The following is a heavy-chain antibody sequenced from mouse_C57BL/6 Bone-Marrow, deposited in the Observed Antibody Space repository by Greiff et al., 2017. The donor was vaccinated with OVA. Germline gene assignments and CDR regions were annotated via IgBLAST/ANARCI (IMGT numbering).Heavy chain of an antibody. J-gene: IGHJ4*01. Sequence: QVQLQQSGPGLVQPSQCLSITCTVSGFSLTSYGVHWVRQPPGKGLEWLGVIWSGGSTDYNAAFISRLSISKDNYKSQVFFKMNSLQADDTAIYYCAKKGHYYDSFDTMDYWGQGTSVTVTS. CDR3: AKKGHYYDSFDTMDY. D-gene: IGHD1-1*01. V-gene: IGHV2-4*01. CDR1: GFSLTSYG. CDR2: IWSGGST.